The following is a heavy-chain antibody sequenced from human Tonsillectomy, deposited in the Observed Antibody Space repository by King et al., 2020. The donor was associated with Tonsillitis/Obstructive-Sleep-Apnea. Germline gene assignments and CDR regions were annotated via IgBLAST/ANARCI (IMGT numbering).Heavy chain of an antibody. D-gene: IGHD2-21*01. CDR1: GFTFDDYA. J-gene: IGHJ4*02. V-gene: IGHV3-9*01. Sequence: VQLVESGGGLVQPGRSLRLSCAASGFTFDDYAMHWVRQAPGKGLEWVSGISWNSNTIGYEDSVKGRFTISRENAKNSLYLQMNSLRAEDTALYYCAKDRVPYCVGDCYFGGWGQGTLVTVSS. CDR2: ISWNSNTI. CDR3: AKDRVPYCVGDCYFGG.